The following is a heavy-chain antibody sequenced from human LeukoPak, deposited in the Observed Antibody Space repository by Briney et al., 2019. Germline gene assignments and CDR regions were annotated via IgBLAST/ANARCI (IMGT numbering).Heavy chain of an antibody. Sequence: SETLSLTCSVSGGSVTSTNWWTWVRQPPGKGLEWIGEVHLDGRTNYNPSLKSRLTMSVDLSENHVSLKLTSVTAADTAVYYCAREGGFYRPLDYSGQGTLVTVSS. D-gene: IGHD3-3*01. CDR2: VHLDGRT. CDR3: AREGGFYRPLDY. CDR1: GGSVTSTNW. V-gene: IGHV4-4*02. J-gene: IGHJ4*02.